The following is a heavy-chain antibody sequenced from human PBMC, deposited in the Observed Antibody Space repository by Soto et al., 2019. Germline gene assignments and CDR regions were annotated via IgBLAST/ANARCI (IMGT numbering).Heavy chain of an antibody. CDR3: AGRRSGSSYGEFAH. Sequence: GASVKCSCKAAGYTLTSDGSGWGRQPPGQGLEWMGWISAYNGNTNYAQKLQGRVTMTPDTSKNQFSLKLRSVTAADTAVYFCAGRRSGSSYGEFAHWGQGTTVPVSS. J-gene: IGHJ6*02. CDR1: GYTLTSDG. D-gene: IGHD5-18*01. CDR2: ISAYNGNT. V-gene: IGHV1-18*01.